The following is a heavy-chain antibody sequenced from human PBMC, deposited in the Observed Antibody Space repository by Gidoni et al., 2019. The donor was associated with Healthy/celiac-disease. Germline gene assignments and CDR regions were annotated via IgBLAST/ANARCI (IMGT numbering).Heavy chain of an antibody. CDR1: GGSFSGYY. V-gene: IGHV4-34*01. Sequence: QVQLQQWGAGLLKPSETLSLTCAVYGGSFSGYYWSWIRQPPGKGLEWIGEINHSGSTNYNPSLKSRVTISVDTSKNQFSLKLSSVTAADTAVYYCARGPRGYSGYDWGYYYYYYGMDVWGQGTTVTVSS. CDR2: INHSGST. CDR3: ARGPRGYSGYDWGYYYYYYGMDV. J-gene: IGHJ6*02. D-gene: IGHD5-12*01.